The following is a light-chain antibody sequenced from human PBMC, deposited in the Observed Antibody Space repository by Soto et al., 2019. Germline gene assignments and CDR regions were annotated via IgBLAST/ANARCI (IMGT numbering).Light chain of an antibody. V-gene: IGLV2-8*01. CDR1: SSDVGGYNY. J-gene: IGLJ1*01. Sequence: SVLTQPPSASGSPGQSVTISCTGTSSDVGGYNYVSWYQQHPGKAPELMIYEVSKRPSGVPDRFSGSKSGNTASLTVSGLQAEDEADYYCSSYAGSNNLVFGTGTKVTVL. CDR3: SSYAGSNNLV. CDR2: EVS.